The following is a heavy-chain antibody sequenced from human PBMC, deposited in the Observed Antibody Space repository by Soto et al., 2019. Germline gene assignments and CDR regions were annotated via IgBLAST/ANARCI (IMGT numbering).Heavy chain of an antibody. D-gene: IGHD6-19*01. Sequence: QVQLQESGPGLVKPSETLSLTCTVSGGSISSYYWSWIRQPPGKGLEWIGYIYYSGSTNYNPSLRGRVTISVDTSKNQCSLKLSSVTAADTAVYYCARDAGMGYSSGWVDSWGQGTLVTVSS. CDR1: GGSISSYY. V-gene: IGHV4-59*01. CDR3: ARDAGMGYSSGWVDS. CDR2: IYYSGST. J-gene: IGHJ5*01.